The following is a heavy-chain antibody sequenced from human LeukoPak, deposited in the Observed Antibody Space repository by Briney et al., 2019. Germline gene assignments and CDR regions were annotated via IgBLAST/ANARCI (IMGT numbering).Heavy chain of an antibody. CDR3: ARAAWFDP. D-gene: IGHD6-25*01. CDR1: GGSISSHY. V-gene: IGHV4-59*11. CDR2: IYYTGST. J-gene: IGHJ5*02. Sequence: PSETLSLTCTVSGGSISSHYWSWIRQPPGKGLEWIGYIYYTGSTDYNPSLKSRATISVDTSKTQFSLKLSSVTAADTAVYYCARAAWFDPWGQGTLVTVSS.